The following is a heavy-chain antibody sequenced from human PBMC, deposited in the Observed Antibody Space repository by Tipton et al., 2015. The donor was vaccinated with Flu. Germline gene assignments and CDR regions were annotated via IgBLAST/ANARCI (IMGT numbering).Heavy chain of an antibody. CDR2: VSGGGGTR. D-gene: IGHD6-19*01. V-gene: IGHV3-23*01. CDR1: GFTFSRYA. CDR3: AEVISEYVAGLDN. J-gene: IGHJ4*02. Sequence: SLRLSCAASGFTFSRYAMSWVRQAPGKGLEWVSAVSGGGGTRYFADSVKGRFTISRDNIKNTPYLQMNSLRAEDTAVYYCAEVISEYVAGLDNSGQGTLGTASS.